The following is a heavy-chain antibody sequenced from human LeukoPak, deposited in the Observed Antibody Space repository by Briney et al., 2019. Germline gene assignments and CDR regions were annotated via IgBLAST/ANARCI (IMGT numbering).Heavy chain of an antibody. V-gene: IGHV1-18*01. CDR1: GYTFTSYG. Sequence: GASVKVSCKASGYTFTSYGISWVRQAPGQGLEWMGWISAYNGNTNYAQKLQGRVTMTTDTSTSTAYMELRSLRSDDTAVYYCARPLTDGYNLPDYFDYWGQGTLVTVSS. D-gene: IGHD5-24*01. J-gene: IGHJ4*02. CDR3: ARPLTDGYNLPDYFDY. CDR2: ISAYNGNT.